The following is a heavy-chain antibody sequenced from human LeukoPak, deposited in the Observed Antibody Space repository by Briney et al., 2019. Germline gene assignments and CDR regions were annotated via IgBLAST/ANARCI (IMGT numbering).Heavy chain of an antibody. CDR2: IRYDGGNK. V-gene: IGHV3-30*02. D-gene: IGHD6-19*01. CDR1: GFTFSSYD. J-gene: IGHJ6*03. CDR3: AKGSKAVLFTRDHYMDV. Sequence: PGGSLRLSCAASGFTFSSYDIHWVRQAPGKGLEWVAFIRYDGGNKYYADSVRGRFTISRDNSKNTLYLQMNSLRAEDTAVYFCAKGSKAVLFTRDHYMDVWGKGTTVTISS.